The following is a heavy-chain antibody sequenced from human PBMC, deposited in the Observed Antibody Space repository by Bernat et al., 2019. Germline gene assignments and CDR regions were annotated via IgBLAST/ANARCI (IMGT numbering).Heavy chain of an antibody. J-gene: IGHJ3*02. CDR3: ARQLVASLVWAFDI. D-gene: IGHD5-12*01. CDR1: GGSISSSSYY. Sequence: QLQLQESGPGLVKPSETLSLTCTVSGGSISSSSYYWGWIRQPPGKGLEWIGSIYYSGSTYYNPSLKSRVTISVDTSKNQFSLKLSSVTAADTAVYYCARQLVASLVWAFDIWGQGTMVTVSS. CDR2: IYYSGST. V-gene: IGHV4-39*01.